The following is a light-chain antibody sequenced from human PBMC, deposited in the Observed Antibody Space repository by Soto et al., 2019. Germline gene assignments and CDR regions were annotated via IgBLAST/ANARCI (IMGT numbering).Light chain of an antibody. CDR1: QSVSSSY. CDR2: AAS. J-gene: IGKJ1*01. Sequence: DIVWTQSPGTLSLSPGERDPLSCRASQSVSSSYLVWHQQKPGQAPRLLIYAASRRATGIPDRFSGSGSGTDFTLTISRLEPEDFAVYYCQPYGSSPWTFGPGTKVDIK. V-gene: IGKV3-20*01. CDR3: QPYGSSPWT.